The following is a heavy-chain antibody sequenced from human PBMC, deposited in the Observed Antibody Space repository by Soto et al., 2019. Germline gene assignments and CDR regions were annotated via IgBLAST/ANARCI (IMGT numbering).Heavy chain of an antibody. CDR1: GYFISSSHW. Sequence: QVQVQESSAGLVKASDTLSLTCRVSGYFISSSHWWGWIRQPPGKGLEWIGHINYSGSFYHDPSLKSRVTMSLDTSKHQFSLRLSSVTAVDTAVYYCARIATTTLGGPIDYWGRGTLVTVSS. CDR3: ARIATTTLGGPIDY. V-gene: IGHV4-28*05. J-gene: IGHJ4*02. D-gene: IGHD4-4*01. CDR2: INYSGSF.